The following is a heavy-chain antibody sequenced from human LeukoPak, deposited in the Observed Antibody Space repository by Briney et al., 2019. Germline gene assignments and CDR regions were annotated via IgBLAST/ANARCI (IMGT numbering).Heavy chain of an antibody. D-gene: IGHD1-26*01. V-gene: IGHV3-64*01. J-gene: IGHJ3*02. Sequence: GGSLRLSCAASGFTFSSYAMHWVRQAPGKGLEYVSAISSNGGSTYYANSVKGRFTISRGNSKNTLYLQMGSLRAEDMAVYYCARSRIGLYVGAGGAFDIWGQGTMVTVSS. CDR3: ARSRIGLYVGAGGAFDI. CDR1: GFTFSSYA. CDR2: ISSNGGST.